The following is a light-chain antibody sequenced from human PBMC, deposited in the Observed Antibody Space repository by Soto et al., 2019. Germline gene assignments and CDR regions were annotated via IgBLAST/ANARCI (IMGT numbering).Light chain of an antibody. Sequence: QSALPQPPSASGSPGQSVTISCTGTSSDVGHYNYVSWYQQQPGKAPKLIIYEVSKRPSGVPDRFSGSKSGNTASLTVSGLQAEDEADYYCNSYGGSNNLVFGGGTKLTVL. CDR3: NSYGGSNNLV. CDR1: SSDVGHYNY. J-gene: IGLJ3*02. CDR2: EVS. V-gene: IGLV2-8*01.